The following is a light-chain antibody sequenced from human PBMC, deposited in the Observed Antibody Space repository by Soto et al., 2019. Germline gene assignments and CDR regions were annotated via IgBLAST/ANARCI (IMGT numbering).Light chain of an antibody. J-gene: IGLJ1*01. Sequence: QSALTQPASVSGSPGQSITISCTGTSSDIGAYDYVSWFQQHPDKAPKLMISEVSNRPSGVPDRFSGAKSGNAASLTISGLQAEDEAYYFCFSFTTAHTHIFRNWTKATVL. CDR1: SSDIGAYDY. CDR2: EVS. CDR3: FSFTTAHTHI. V-gene: IGLV2-14*01.